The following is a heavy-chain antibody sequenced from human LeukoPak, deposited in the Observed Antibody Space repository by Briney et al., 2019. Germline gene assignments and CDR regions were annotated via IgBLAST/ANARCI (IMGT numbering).Heavy chain of an antibody. CDR3: ARGGYYGSGNDFRFDP. D-gene: IGHD3-10*01. V-gene: IGHV4-59*01. Sequence: SETLSLTCTVSGGSISSYYWSWIRQPPGKGLEWIGYIYYSGSTYYKPSLKSRVTISLDTSKNQFSLKLSSVTAADTAVYYCARGGYYGSGNDFRFDPWGQGTLVIVSS. CDR1: GGSISSYY. CDR2: IYYSGST. J-gene: IGHJ5*02.